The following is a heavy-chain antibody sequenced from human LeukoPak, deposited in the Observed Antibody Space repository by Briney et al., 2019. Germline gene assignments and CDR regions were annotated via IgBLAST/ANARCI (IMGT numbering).Heavy chain of an antibody. CDR1: GYTFTSYD. CDR3: ARGLENYYDSSGYDY. V-gene: IGHV1-8*01. J-gene: IGHJ4*02. Sequence: ASVKVSCKASGYTFTSYDINWVRQATGQGLEWMGWMNPNSGNTGYAQKFQGRVTMTRNTSIRTDYMELSSLRSEDTGVYYCARGLENYYDSSGYDYWGQGTLVTVSS. CDR2: MNPNSGNT. D-gene: IGHD3-22*01.